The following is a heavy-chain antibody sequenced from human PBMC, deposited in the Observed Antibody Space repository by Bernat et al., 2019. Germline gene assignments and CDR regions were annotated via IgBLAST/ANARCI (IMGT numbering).Heavy chain of an antibody. CDR2: ISSSSTTI. CDR1: GFAFSTSD. V-gene: IGHV3-48*01. Sequence: EVQLVESGGDLVEPGGSLRLSCAASGFAFSTSDMHWVRQAPGKRLVWVSFISSSSTTIYYTDSVKGRFTISRDNGENSLFLQMSSLRAEDTAVYYCARDGTRGRNNGNDFDSWGQGTLVTVSS. J-gene: IGHJ4*02. CDR3: ARDGTRGRNNGNDFDS. D-gene: IGHD2-8*01.